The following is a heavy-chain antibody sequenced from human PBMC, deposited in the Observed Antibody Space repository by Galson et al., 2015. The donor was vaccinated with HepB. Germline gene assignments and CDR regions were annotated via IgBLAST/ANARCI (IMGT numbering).Heavy chain of an antibody. CDR2: ISAGGGET. CDR3: AKSFYGGCYYFDS. D-gene: IGHD4/OR15-4a*01. CDR1: GFTFASSG. Sequence: SLRLSCAASGFTFASSGMSWVRQAPGKGLEWVSLISAGGGETRYADSVKGRFTVSRDNSKNTLYLQMNSLRAEDTAIYYSAKSFYGGCYYFDSWGRGTLVTVSP. J-gene: IGHJ4*02. V-gene: IGHV3-23*01.